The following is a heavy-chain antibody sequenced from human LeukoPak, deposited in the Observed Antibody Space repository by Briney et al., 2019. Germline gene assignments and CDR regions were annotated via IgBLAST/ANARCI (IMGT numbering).Heavy chain of an antibody. D-gene: IGHD1-26*01. Sequence: PGGSLRLSCAASGFTFRNYAMTWVRQVPGKGLEWVSSLSGGGSDTYYADSVKGRFTISRDNSKNTLYLQMNSLRAGDTAVYYCAKTKGATAFYCMDAWGKGTTVTVS. V-gene: IGHV3-23*01. J-gene: IGHJ6*03. CDR3: AKTKGATAFYCMDA. CDR1: GFTFRNYA. CDR2: LSGGGSDT.